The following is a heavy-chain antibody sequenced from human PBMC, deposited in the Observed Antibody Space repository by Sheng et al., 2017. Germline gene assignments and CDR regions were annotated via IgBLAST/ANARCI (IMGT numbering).Heavy chain of an antibody. J-gene: IGHJ3*02. V-gene: IGHV3-23*04. Sequence: EVQLVESGGGLVQPGGSLRLSCVTSGFTFTNYALSWVRQAPGKGLEWVSGISGSGSSTYYADSVKGRFTISRDNSKNTLYVQMNSLRAEDTALYFCAKDRSLFGGNAFDIWGQGTTVTVSS. CDR1: GFTFTNYA. CDR3: AKDRSLFGGNAFDI. CDR2: ISGSGSST. D-gene: IGHD3-3*01.